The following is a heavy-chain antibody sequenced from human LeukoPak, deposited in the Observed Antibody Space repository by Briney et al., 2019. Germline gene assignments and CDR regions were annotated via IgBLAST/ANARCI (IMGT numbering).Heavy chain of an antibody. CDR3: AKDDRRGCYGVVDY. V-gene: IGHV3-30*18. CDR1: GFTFSSYG. J-gene: IGHJ4*02. D-gene: IGHD2-15*01. CDR2: ISYDGSNK. Sequence: GGSLRLSCAASGFTFSSYGLHWVRQAPGKGLEWVALISYDGSNKYYADSVKGRFTISRDNSKNTLYLQMNSLRAEDTAVYYCAKDDRRGCYGVVDYWGQGTLVTVSS.